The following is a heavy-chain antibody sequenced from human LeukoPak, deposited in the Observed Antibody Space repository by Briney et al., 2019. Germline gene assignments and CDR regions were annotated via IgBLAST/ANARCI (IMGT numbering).Heavy chain of an antibody. CDR1: GGSIRGYY. V-gene: IGHV4-4*07. CDR2: IYANGGT. D-gene: IGHD5-18*01. J-gene: IGHJ1*01. Sequence: SETLSLTCTVSGGSIRGYYWNWIRQSAGKGLEWIGRIYANGGTNYNPSLRSRVSMSVDTSKNQFSLKLTSVTAADTAIYYCARDFTRNSYAVAEFFHPWGQGTLVSVSS. CDR3: ARDFTRNSYAVAEFFHP.